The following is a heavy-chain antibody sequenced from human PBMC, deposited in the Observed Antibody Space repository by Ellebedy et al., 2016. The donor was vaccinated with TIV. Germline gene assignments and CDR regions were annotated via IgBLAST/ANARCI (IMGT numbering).Heavy chain of an antibody. Sequence: PGGSLRLSCAAPGFPFSSYALSWVRQAPGKGLAWVSAISVSCGTTYSTASVKGRFTISRENSKNTLYLQMNSLRAEDTAVYYCPKGQRVVTAPFDYWGQGTLVTVSS. J-gene: IGHJ4*02. CDR1: GFPFSSYA. D-gene: IGHD2-21*02. V-gene: IGHV3-23*01. CDR3: PKGQRVVTAPFDY. CDR2: ISVSCGTT.